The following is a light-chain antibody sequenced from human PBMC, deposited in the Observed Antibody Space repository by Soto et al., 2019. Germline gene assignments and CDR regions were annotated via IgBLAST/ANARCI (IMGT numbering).Light chain of an antibody. Sequence: DIQMTQSPSTLSASVGDRVTITCRASQSISSWLAWYQQKPGKAPKLLIYKASSLESGVPSRFSGSGSGTEFPLTISSLQPDDFPTYYCQQYNSYYTFGQGTKLEIK. J-gene: IGKJ2*01. CDR3: QQYNSYYT. V-gene: IGKV1-5*03. CDR2: KAS. CDR1: QSISSW.